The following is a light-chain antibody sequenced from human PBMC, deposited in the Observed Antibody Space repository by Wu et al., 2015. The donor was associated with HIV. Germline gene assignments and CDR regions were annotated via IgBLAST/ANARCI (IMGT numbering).Light chain of an antibody. CDR2: ETS. CDR3: QQYGGSPPWT. V-gene: IGKV3-20*01. J-gene: IGKJ1*01. Sequence: EIVLTQSPGTLSLSPGERATLSCRASQSVRNSYLAWYQQRPGQAPRLLIYETSTRATGIPDRFSGSVSGTDFTLTISRLEPEDFAVYYCQQYGGSPPWTFGQGTKVEIK. CDR1: QSVRNSY.